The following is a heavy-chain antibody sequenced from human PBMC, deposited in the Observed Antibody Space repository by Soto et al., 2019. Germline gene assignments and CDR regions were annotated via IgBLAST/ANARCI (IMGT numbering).Heavy chain of an antibody. V-gene: IGHV3-30*18. Sequence: VQLVESGGTVVQPGRSLRLSCAASGFTFSNFGIQWVRQAPGKRLDWVTLISYDGSGKVYADSVKGRFTISRDNYKSKVDLQMNSLTTEDTAVYYCANNRTPGCGGDCNLNPWAQGHLPT. CDR1: GFTFSNFG. CDR2: ISYDGSGK. CDR3: ANNRTPGCGGDCNLNP. D-gene: IGHD2-21*01. J-gene: IGHJ5*02.